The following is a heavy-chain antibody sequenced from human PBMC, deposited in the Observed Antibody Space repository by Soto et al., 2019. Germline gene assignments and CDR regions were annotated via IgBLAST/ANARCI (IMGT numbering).Heavy chain of an antibody. V-gene: IGHV1-18*04. CDR1: GYTFTSYG. CDR3: AREVLLWFGESYGMDV. Sequence: QVQLVQSGAEVKKPGASVKVSCKASGYTFTSYGISWVRQAPGQGLEWMGWISAYNGNTNYAQKLQGRVTMTKDTSPSTAYMELRSLRSDDTAVYYCAREVLLWFGESYGMDVWGQGTTVTVSS. J-gene: IGHJ6*02. D-gene: IGHD3-10*01. CDR2: ISAYNGNT.